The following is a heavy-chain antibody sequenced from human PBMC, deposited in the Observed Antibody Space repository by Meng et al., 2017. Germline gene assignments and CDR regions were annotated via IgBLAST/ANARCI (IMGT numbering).Heavy chain of an antibody. CDR2: INPKSGDT. V-gene: IGHV1-2*06. Sequence: VQYWAEVKKPGASVKVSCKPSGYNFPAYYITWVRRAPGQGLDWMGRINPKSGDTHYAQKFQARVTMTGDTSISTAYMELSGLRSDDTAMYYCARDEDISAAGKLFGDYWGQGTLVTVSS. J-gene: IGHJ4*02. D-gene: IGHD6-25*01. CDR3: ARDEDISAAGKLFGDY. CDR1: GYNFPAYY.